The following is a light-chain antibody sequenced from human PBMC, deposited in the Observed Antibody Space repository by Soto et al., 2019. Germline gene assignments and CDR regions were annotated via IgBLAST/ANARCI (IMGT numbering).Light chain of an antibody. V-gene: IGLV2-11*01. CDR1: SSDVGRFNF. CDR3: YSYVGNYIYV. CDR2: DVS. J-gene: IGLJ1*01. Sequence: QSVLTQPRSVSGSPGQSVTISCTGTSSDVGRFNFVSWYQQHPGKAPKLMIFDVSNRPSGVPGRFSGSKSGNTASLTISGLQAEDVADYYCYSYVGNYIYVFGTGATVTVL.